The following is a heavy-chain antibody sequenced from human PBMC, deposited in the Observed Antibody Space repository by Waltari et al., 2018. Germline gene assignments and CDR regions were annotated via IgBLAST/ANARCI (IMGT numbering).Heavy chain of an antibody. D-gene: IGHD5-18*01. CDR2: IPFDGSNE. Sequence: QVQLVESGGGVVQPGRSLRLSCAASGFTFSTYAMHWVRQAPDKGLHSLAVIPFDGSNEYYIDSVKGRFTISRDNSKNTLYLQMNTLRAEDTAVYYCVRDRGGSGYTYTPSFDIWGQGTMVTVSS. J-gene: IGHJ3*02. CDR3: VRDRGGSGYTYTPSFDI. V-gene: IGHV3-30*10. CDR1: GFTFSTYA.